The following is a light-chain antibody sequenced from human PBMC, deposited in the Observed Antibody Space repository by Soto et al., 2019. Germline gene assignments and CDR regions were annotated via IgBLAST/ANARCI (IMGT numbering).Light chain of an antibody. J-gene: IGKJ3*01. CDR2: ATS. CDR1: QAIHSY. CDR3: QQRET. Sequence: DIQMTQSPSSLSASVGDRVTITCRASQAIHSYLNWYQQKPGKAPNLLIFATSTLQSGVPSRSSGSGSGTDFTLTISSLQPEDFATYYCQQRETFGPGTKVDIK. V-gene: IGKV1-39*01.